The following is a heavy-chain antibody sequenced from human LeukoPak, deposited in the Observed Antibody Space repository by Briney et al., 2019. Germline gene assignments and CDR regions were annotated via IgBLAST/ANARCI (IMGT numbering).Heavy chain of an antibody. CDR3: AHRYDFWSGSYFDY. V-gene: IGHV2-5*02. Sequence: ESGPTLVNPTQTLTLTCTFSGFSLSTSGAGVGWIRQPPGKALEWLALIYWDDDKRYSPSLKSRLTITKDTSKNQVVLTMTNMDPVDTATYYCAHRYDFWSGSYFDYWGQGTLVTVSS. CDR2: IYWDDDK. CDR1: GFSLSTSGAG. J-gene: IGHJ4*02. D-gene: IGHD3-3*01.